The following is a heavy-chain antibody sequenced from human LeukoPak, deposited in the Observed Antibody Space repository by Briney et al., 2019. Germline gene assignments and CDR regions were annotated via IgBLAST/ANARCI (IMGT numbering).Heavy chain of an antibody. CDR3: AKDRGSGWYRAPFDY. J-gene: IGHJ4*02. V-gene: IGHV3-30*18. CDR1: GFTFDDYA. Sequence: GGSLRLSCAASGFTFDDYAMHWVRQAPGKGLEWVAVISYDGSNKYYADSVKGRFTISRDNSKNTLYLQMNSLRAEDTAVYYCAKDRGSGWYRAPFDYWGQGTLVTVSS. D-gene: IGHD6-19*01. CDR2: ISYDGSNK.